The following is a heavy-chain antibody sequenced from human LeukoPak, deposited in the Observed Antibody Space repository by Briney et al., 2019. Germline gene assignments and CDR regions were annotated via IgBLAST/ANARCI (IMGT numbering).Heavy chain of an antibody. Sequence: TPSETLSLTCTVSGGSFEHYFWSWIRQPPGKGLEWIGYVYYSGSTDYSPSLKSRLTISADMSKNQFSLKLSSVTAADTAVYYCASHRRSHGSEYWGQGTLVTVSS. D-gene: IGHD3-10*01. CDR1: GGSFEHYF. CDR2: VYYSGST. CDR3: ASHRRSHGSEY. V-gene: IGHV4-59*01. J-gene: IGHJ4*02.